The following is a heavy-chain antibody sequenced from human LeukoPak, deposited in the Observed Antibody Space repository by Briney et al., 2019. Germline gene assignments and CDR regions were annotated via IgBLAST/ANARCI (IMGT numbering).Heavy chain of an antibody. V-gene: IGHV3-23*01. D-gene: IGHD3-22*01. CDR2: ISGSGGST. CDR1: GFTFSSYA. J-gene: IGHJ3*02. CDR3: AKVSGDYYDSSGYYLEAFDI. Sequence: PGASLRLSCAASGFTFSSYAMSWVRQAPGKGLEGVSAISGSGGSTYYADSVKGRFTISRDNSKNTLYLQMSSLRAEDTAVYYCAKVSGDYYDSSGYYLEAFDIWGQGTMVTVSS.